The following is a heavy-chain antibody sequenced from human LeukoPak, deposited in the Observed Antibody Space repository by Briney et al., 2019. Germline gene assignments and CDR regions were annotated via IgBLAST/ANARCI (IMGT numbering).Heavy chain of an antibody. CDR1: GGSFSGYY. CDR2: INHSGST. V-gene: IGHV4-34*01. D-gene: IGHD3-9*01. Sequence: PSETLSLTCAVYGGSFSGYYWSWIRQPPGKGLEWIGEINHSGSTNYNPSLKSRVTISIDTSKNQFSLKLSSVTAADTAVYYCASSLLTADAFDIWGKGTTVTVSS. J-gene: IGHJ3*02. CDR3: ASSLLTADAFDI.